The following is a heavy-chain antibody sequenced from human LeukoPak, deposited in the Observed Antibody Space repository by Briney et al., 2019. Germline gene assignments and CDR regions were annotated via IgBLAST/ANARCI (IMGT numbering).Heavy chain of an antibody. Sequence: SETLSLTCAVYGGSFSGYYWSWIRQPPGKGLEWIGEINHSGSTNYNPSLKSRVTISVDTSKNQFSLKLSSVTAADTAVYYCGRVGPLGYCSSTSCRYYYYYYMDVWGKGTTVTVSS. CDR1: GGSFSGYY. V-gene: IGHV4-34*01. CDR2: INHSGST. J-gene: IGHJ6*03. CDR3: GRVGPLGYCSSTSCRYYYYYYMDV. D-gene: IGHD2-2*01.